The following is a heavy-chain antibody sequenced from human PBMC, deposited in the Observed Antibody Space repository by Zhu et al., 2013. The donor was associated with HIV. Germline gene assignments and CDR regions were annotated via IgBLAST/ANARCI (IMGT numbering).Heavy chain of an antibody. CDR1: GGSFSGYY. J-gene: IGHJ6*03. V-gene: IGHV4-34*01. CDR2: INHSGST. D-gene: IGHD3-22*01. Sequence: QVQLQQWGAGLLKPSETLSLTCAVYGGSFSGYYWSWIRQPPGKGLEWIGEINHSGSTNYNPSLKSRVTISVDTSKNQFSLKLSSVTAADTAVYYCARRQYYYDSSGYSGYYYYMDVWGKGTTVTVSS. CDR3: ARRQYYYDSSGYSGYYYYMDV.